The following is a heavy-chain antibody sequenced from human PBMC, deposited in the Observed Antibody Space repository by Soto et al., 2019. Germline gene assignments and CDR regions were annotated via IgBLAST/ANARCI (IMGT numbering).Heavy chain of an antibody. Sequence: QVQLVESGGGVVQPGRSLRLSCAASGFTFSSYSMHWVRQAPGKGPEWVAVISYDGSNKYYADSVKGRFTISRDNSKNTLYLQMNSLRAEDTAVYYCAKDKVPVVVTAPFDYWGQGTLVTVSS. CDR1: GFTFSSYS. J-gene: IGHJ4*02. D-gene: IGHD2-21*02. CDR2: ISYDGSNK. CDR3: AKDKVPVVVTAPFDY. V-gene: IGHV3-30*18.